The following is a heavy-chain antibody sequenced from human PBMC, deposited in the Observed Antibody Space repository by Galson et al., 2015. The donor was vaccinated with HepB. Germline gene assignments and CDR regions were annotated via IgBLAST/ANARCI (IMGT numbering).Heavy chain of an antibody. CDR3: ARELRGYTYGFYYYYGMDV. CDR2: MWSDGSNK. Sequence: SLRLSCAASGFTFSSYGMHWVRQAPGKGLEWVAVMWSDGSNKYNADSVKGRFTISRDNSKNTLYLQMNSLRAEDTAVYYCARELRGYTYGFYYYYGMDVWGQGTTVTVFS. V-gene: IGHV3-33*01. CDR1: GFTFSSYG. J-gene: IGHJ6*02. D-gene: IGHD5-18*01.